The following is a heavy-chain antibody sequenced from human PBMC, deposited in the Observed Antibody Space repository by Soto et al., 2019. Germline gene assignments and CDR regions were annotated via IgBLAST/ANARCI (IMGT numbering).Heavy chain of an antibody. CDR2: IDPSDSYT. CDR1: RYSFTNYW. D-gene: IGHD5-12*01. CDR3: ARGHSAYDSGVDY. Sequence: XESLKVSWKCSRYSFTNYWISLVLQMPGKGLEWMGKIDPSDSYTKYSPSFQGHVTISADKSISTAYLQWSSLKASDTAMYYCARGHSAYDSGVDYCGQGTLVTVSS. V-gene: IGHV5-10-1*01. J-gene: IGHJ4*02.